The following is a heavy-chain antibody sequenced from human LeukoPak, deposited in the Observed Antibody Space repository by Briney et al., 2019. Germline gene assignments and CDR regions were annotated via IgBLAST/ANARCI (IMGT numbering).Heavy chain of an antibody. J-gene: IGHJ4*02. V-gene: IGHV3-9*01. CDR1: GFTFDDYA. CDR2: ISWNSGSI. D-gene: IGHD3-16*01. CDR3: ARERLRIVDY. Sequence: GGSLRLSCAASGFTFDDYAMHWVRQAPGKGLEWVSGISWNSGSIGYADSVKGRFTISRDNAKNSLYLQMNSLRAEDTAVYYCARERLRIVDYWGQGTLVTVSS.